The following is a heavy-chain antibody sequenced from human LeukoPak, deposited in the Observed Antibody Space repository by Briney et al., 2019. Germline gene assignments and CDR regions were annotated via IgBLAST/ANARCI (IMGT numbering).Heavy chain of an antibody. V-gene: IGHV1-2*02. D-gene: IGHD3-16*02. CDR3: ARYPHRSYYYMDV. J-gene: IGHJ6*03. Sequence: ASVKVSCKASGYTLTDYYIHWVRQAPGQGLEWMGWINPNNGGTNYAQKFRGRVTMTRDTPMSSAYMELSRLGSDDTAVYYCARYPHRSYYYMDVWGKGTTVTVSS. CDR2: INPNNGGT. CDR1: GYTLTDYY.